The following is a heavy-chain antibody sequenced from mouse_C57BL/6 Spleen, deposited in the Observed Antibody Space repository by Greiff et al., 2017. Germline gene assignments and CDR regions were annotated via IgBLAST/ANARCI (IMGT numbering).Heavy chain of an antibody. V-gene: IGHV5-16*01. CDR3: AREGYYYGSGYDGYFDV. Sequence: EVKLLESEGGLVQPGSSMKLSCTASGFTFSDYYMAWVRQVPEKGLEWVANINYDGSSTYYLDSLKSRYILSRDNAKNILYLQRSSLKSEDTATYDCAREGYYYGSGYDGYFDVWGTGTTVTVSS. CDR2: INYDGSST. CDR1: GFTFSDYY. D-gene: IGHD1-1*01. J-gene: IGHJ1*03.